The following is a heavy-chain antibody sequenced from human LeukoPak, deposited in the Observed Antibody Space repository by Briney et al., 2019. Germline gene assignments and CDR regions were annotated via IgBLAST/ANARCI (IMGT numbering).Heavy chain of an antibody. CDR3: ARLLWFGGLFLGRFDP. CDR2: IYYSGST. D-gene: IGHD3-10*01. CDR1: GGSISSGGYY. Sequence: SQTLSPTCTVSGGSISSGGYYWSWIRQHPGKGLEWIGYIYYSGSTYYNPSLKSRVTISVDTSKNQFSLKLSSVTAADTAVYYCARLLWFGGLFLGRFDPWGQGTLVTVSS. J-gene: IGHJ5*02. V-gene: IGHV4-31*03.